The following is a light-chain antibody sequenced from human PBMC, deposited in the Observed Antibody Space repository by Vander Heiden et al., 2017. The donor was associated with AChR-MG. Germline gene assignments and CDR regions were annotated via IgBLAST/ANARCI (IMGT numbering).Light chain of an antibody. CDR3: QSYDSSNLWV. CDR1: SGSIASNY. Sequence: FMLTQPHSVSESPGKTITISCTRSSGSIASNYVQWYRQRPGSAPTTVIFEDNRRPSGVPDRVSASIDISSNSASRIISGLKTEDEADYYCQSYDSSNLWVFGGGTKVTVL. V-gene: IGLV6-57*04. CDR2: EDN. J-gene: IGLJ3*02.